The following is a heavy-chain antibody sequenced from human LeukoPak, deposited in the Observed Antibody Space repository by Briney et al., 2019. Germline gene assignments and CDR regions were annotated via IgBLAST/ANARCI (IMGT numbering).Heavy chain of an antibody. Sequence: GGSLRLSCAASGFTFSSYSMNWVRQAPGKGLEWVSSISSSSSYIYYADSVKGRFTISRDNAKNSLYLQMNSLRAEDTAVYYCARESLAIYFDYWGQGTLVTVPQ. J-gene: IGHJ4*02. CDR2: ISSSSSYI. CDR1: GFTFSSYS. V-gene: IGHV3-21*01. D-gene: IGHD3-3*01. CDR3: ARESLAIYFDY.